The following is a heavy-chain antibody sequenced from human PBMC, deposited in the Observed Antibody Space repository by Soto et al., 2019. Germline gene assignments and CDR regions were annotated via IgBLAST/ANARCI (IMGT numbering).Heavy chain of an antibody. CDR2: ISGSGGST. J-gene: IGHJ5*02. D-gene: IGHD2-2*02. CDR1: GFTFSSYA. V-gene: IGHV3-23*01. CDR3: ARKDCSSTSCYTRANWFDP. Sequence: ESGGGLVQPGGSLRLSCAASGFTFSSYAMSWVRQAPGKGLEWVSAISGSGGSTYYADSVKGRFTISRDNSKNTLYLQMNSLRAEDTAVYYCARKDCSSTSCYTRANWFDPWGQGTLVTVSS.